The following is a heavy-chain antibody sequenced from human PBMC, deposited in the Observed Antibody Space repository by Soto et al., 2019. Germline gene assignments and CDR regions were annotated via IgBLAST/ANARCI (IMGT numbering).Heavy chain of an antibody. Sequence: PSEIPSLTCAVYGGSFSGYYWSWIRQPPGKGLEWIGEINHSGSTNYNPSLKSRVTISVDTSKNQFSLKLSSVTAADTAVYYCARAGITIFGVVGINWFDPWGQGTLVTVS. CDR3: ARAGITIFGVVGINWFDP. D-gene: IGHD3-3*01. CDR1: GGSFSGYY. J-gene: IGHJ5*02. V-gene: IGHV4-34*01. CDR2: INHSGST.